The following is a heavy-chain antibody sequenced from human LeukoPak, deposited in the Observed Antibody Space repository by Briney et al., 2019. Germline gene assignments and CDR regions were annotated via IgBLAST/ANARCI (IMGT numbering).Heavy chain of an antibody. V-gene: IGHV3-23*01. CDR2: VSGADGTT. J-gene: IGHJ4*02. CDR1: GFTFSAYG. D-gene: IGHD2/OR15-2a*01. CDR3: ARDNHCTTLSCYVDG. Sequence: PGGSLRLSCAASGFTFSAYGMSWVRQSPRKGLEWVSGVSGADGTTYYADSVKGRFTISRDNSKNTLYLQMNSLRVEDTAVYFCARDNHCTTLSCYVDGWGQGNLVTVSS.